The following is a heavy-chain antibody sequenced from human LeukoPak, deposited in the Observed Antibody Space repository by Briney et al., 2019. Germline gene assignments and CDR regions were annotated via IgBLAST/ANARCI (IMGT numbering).Heavy chain of an antibody. CDR3: ARIQQLGKIDY. Sequence: GGSLRLSCAASGFTFSSYAMSWVRQAPGKGLEWVSAISGSGGSTYYADSVKGRFTISRDNSKNTLYLQMNSLRAKDTAVYYCARIQQLGKIDYWGQGTLVTVSS. V-gene: IGHV3-23*01. CDR1: GFTFSSYA. CDR2: ISGSGGST. J-gene: IGHJ4*02. D-gene: IGHD6-6*01.